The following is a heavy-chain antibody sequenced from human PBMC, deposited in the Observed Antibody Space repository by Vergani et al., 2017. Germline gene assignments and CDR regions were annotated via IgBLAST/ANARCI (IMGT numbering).Heavy chain of an antibody. Sequence: QVQLQQLGAGLLTPSETLSLTCAVYGGSFSGYYWSWIRQPPGKGLEWIGEINHSGSTNYNPSLKSRVTISVDTSKNQFSLKLSSVTAADTAVYYCARTAVVVAAIDYWGQGTLVTVSS. CDR3: ARTAVVVAAIDY. CDR2: INHSGST. J-gene: IGHJ4*02. CDR1: GGSFSGYY. V-gene: IGHV4-34*01. D-gene: IGHD2-15*01.